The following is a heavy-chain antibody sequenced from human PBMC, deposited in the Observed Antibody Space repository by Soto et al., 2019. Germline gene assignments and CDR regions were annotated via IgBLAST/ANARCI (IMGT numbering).Heavy chain of an antibody. Sequence: SVKVSCKASGGTFSSYAISWVRQAPGQGLEWMGGIIPIFGTANYAQKFQGRVTITADESTSTAYMELSSLRSEDTAVYYCAIYCSSTSCAGTYYYGMDVWGQGTTVTVSS. J-gene: IGHJ6*02. D-gene: IGHD2-2*01. CDR2: IIPIFGTA. CDR1: GGTFSSYA. CDR3: AIYCSSTSCAGTYYYGMDV. V-gene: IGHV1-69*13.